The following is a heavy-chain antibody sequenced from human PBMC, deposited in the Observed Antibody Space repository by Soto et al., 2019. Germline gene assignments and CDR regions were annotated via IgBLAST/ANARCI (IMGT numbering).Heavy chain of an antibody. V-gene: IGHV3-30*18. CDR1: GFTFSTYG. Sequence: GGSLRLSCAASGFTFSTYGMHWVRQAPGKGLEWVAVISYDGTNKFYADSVKGRFTISRDNSKNTLFLQMNSLRAEDAAVYYCSKEDSDSVPYYPVSPGFDYCGPGTLVTVSS. D-gene: IGHD3-22*01. CDR3: SKEDSDSVPYYPVSPGFDY. CDR2: ISYDGTNK. J-gene: IGHJ4*02.